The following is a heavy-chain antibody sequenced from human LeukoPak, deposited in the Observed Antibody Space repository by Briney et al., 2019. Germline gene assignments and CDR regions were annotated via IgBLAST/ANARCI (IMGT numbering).Heavy chain of an antibody. CDR1: GFTFSSYA. D-gene: IGHD6-19*01. J-gene: IGHJ4*02. CDR3: AKVRWDNSGWYYLDN. CDR2: ISGSSSYI. V-gene: IGHV3-21*01. Sequence: GGSLRLSCAASGFTFSSYAMSWLRQAPGKGLEWVSSISGSSSYIYYADSVKGRFTISRDNAKNSLYLQMNSLKLEDTAVYYCAKVRWDNSGWYYLDNWGQGTLVTVSS.